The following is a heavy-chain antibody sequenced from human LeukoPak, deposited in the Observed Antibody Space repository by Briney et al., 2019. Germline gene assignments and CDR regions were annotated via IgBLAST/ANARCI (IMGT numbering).Heavy chain of an antibody. Sequence: GGSLRLSCAATGFTFSSYAMTWVRQAPGKGLEWVSGISSSGGNTYYADSVKGRFTISRDNSKNALFLQMNSLRAEDTAVYYCARDRVLDYWGQGTLVTVSS. CDR2: ISSSGGNT. D-gene: IGHD2-2*01. CDR1: GFTFSSYA. CDR3: ARDRVLDY. J-gene: IGHJ4*02. V-gene: IGHV3-23*01.